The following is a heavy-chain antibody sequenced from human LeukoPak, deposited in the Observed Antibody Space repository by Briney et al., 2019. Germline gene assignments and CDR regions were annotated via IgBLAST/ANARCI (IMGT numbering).Heavy chain of an antibody. V-gene: IGHV3-7*03. J-gene: IGHJ4*01. CDR3: ATAPHRYGYYFDC. CDR2: IKQNVSAK. D-gene: IGHD5-18*01. Sequence: GGSLRLSCAASGVTFSSYWMTWVPQTPGKGLEWVANIKQNVSAKYYVDSVKGRFTIYRNNAKNSLYLQMSRLRPETTALYSCATAPHRYGYYFDCCGQGTLVSAS. CDR1: GVTFSSYW.